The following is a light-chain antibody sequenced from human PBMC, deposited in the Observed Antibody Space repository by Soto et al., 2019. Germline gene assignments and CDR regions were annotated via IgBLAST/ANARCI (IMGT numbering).Light chain of an antibody. CDR3: QQYNTYWT. V-gene: IGKV1-5*01. CDR1: QTISHW. J-gene: IGKJ1*01. CDR2: DAS. Sequence: DIHLTQSPSTLSASVGDRVTITCRASQTISHWLAWYEQKPGKAPKLLIFDASSLENGVPSRFSGSGSGTEFTLTITGLQRDDFATYYCQQYNTYWTFGQGTKVEI.